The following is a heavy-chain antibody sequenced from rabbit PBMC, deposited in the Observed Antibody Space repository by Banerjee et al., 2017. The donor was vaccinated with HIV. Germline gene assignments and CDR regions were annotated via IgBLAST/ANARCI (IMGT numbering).Heavy chain of an antibody. J-gene: IGHJ4*01. D-gene: IGHD1-1*01. CDR3: AREDGGVGGYDNNL. V-gene: IGHV1S29*01. Sequence: EESGGDLVKPGGSLTLTCTASGLDFSSYPISWVRQAPGKGLEYIGYISGTGRADYASWVNGRFTISSDNAQNTVDLKMNSLTAADTATYFCAREDGGVGGYDNNLWGQGTLVTVS. CDR2: ISGTGRA. CDR1: GLDFSSYP.